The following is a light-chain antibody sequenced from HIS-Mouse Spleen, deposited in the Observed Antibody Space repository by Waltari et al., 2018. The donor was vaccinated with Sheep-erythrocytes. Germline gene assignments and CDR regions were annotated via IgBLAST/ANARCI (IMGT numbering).Light chain of an antibody. CDR3: QQSYSTPPLT. CDR1: QSISSY. CDR2: AAS. J-gene: IGKJ4*01. V-gene: IGKV1-39*01. Sequence: DIQMTQSPSSLSASVGDRVTITCRASQSISSYLNWYQQKPGKAPKLLIYAASSLQSGGPSRFSVSGSGTDFTLTISSLQPEDFATYYCQQSYSTPPLTFGGGTKVEIK.